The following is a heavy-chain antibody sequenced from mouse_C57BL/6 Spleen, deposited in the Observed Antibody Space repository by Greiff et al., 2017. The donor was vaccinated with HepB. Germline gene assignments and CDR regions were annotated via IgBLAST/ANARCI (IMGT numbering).Heavy chain of an antibody. V-gene: IGHV1-64*01. CDR2: IHPNSGST. J-gene: IGHJ2*01. Sequence: QVQLQQPGAELVKPGASVKLSCKASGYTFTSYWMHWVKQRPGQGLEWIGMIHPNSGSTNYNEKFKSKATLTVDKSSSTAYTQLSSLTSEDSAVYYCARIYYGNYGGVYWGQGTTLTVSS. D-gene: IGHD2-1*01. CDR1: GYTFTSYW. CDR3: ARIYYGNYGGVY.